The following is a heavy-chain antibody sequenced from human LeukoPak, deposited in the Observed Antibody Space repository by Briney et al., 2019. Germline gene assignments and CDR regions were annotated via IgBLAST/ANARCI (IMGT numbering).Heavy chain of an antibody. J-gene: IGHJ2*01. Sequence: SETLSLTCAVSGYSISSGYYWGWIRQPPGKRLEWIGSIYHSGSTYYNPSLKSRVTISVDTSKNQFSLKLSSVTAADTAVYYCARKGFLEWSSNWYFDLWGRGTLVTVSS. CDR1: GYSISSGYY. D-gene: IGHD3-3*01. V-gene: IGHV4-38-2*01. CDR2: IYHSGST. CDR3: ARKGFLEWSSNWYFDL.